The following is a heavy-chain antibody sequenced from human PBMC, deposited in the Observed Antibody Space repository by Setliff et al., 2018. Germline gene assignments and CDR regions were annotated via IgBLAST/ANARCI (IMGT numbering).Heavy chain of an antibody. V-gene: IGHV3-74*03. Sequence: QPGGSLRLSCAASGFTFTHAWMTWVRQAPGQGLVWVARISTDGSSITYADSVKGRFTISRDNARNTLYLQMNSLTAEDTAVYYCARVGSKPQLGWFDPWGQGTLVTVSS. CDR2: ISTDGSSI. J-gene: IGHJ5*02. D-gene: IGHD1-26*01. CDR3: ARVGSKPQLGWFDP. CDR1: GFTFTHAW.